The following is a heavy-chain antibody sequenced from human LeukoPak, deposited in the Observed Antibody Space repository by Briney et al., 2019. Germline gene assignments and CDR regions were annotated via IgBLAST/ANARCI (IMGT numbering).Heavy chain of an antibody. V-gene: IGHV1-69*05. CDR2: IIPIFGTA. J-gene: IGHJ4*02. D-gene: IGHD3-10*01. Sequence: ASVKVSCKASGVTFSSYAISWVRQAPGQGLEWMGGIIPIFGTANYAQKFQGRVTITTDESTSTAYMELSSLRSEDTAVYYCARGKFGELLFDYWGQGTLVTVSS. CDR3: ARGKFGELLFDY. CDR1: GVTFSSYA.